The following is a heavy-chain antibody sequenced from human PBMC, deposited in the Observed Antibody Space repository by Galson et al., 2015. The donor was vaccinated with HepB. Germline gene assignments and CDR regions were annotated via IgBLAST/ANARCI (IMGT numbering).Heavy chain of an antibody. CDR1: GFTFSSYG. CDR2: ISYDGSNK. J-gene: IGHJ6*02. Sequence: SLRLSCAASGFTFSSYGMHWVRQAPGKGLEWVAVISYDGSNKYYADSVKGRFSISRDNSKNTLYLQMNSLRAEDTAVYYCANFGTEYGSGSSPRYYYGMDVWGQGTTVTVSS. V-gene: IGHV3-30*18. CDR3: ANFGTEYGSGSSPRYYYGMDV. D-gene: IGHD3-10*01.